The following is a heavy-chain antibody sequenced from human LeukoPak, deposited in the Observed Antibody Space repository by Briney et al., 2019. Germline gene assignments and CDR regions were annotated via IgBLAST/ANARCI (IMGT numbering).Heavy chain of an antibody. J-gene: IGHJ5*02. CDR3: AMQVGIYGDYNNWFDP. D-gene: IGHD4-17*01. V-gene: IGHV4-59*08. Sequence: SETLSLTCTVSGAPLNNYYWNWVRQPPGKELEWIGNVDYSGSTRYNPSLKSRATMSLDSSKNQFSLRLTSVTAADMAVYYCAMQVGIYGDYNNWFDPWGQGILVTVSS. CDR2: VDYSGST. CDR1: GAPLNNYY.